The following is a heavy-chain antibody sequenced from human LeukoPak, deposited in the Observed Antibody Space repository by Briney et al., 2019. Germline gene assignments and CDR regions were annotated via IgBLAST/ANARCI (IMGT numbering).Heavy chain of an antibody. CDR2: ICSSLNM. D-gene: IGHD2-15*01. CDR1: GFTVSSDY. Sequence: PGGSLRLSCALSGFTVSSDYMNWVHQAPGEGLGWVSSICSSLNMYFAESVKGRFTISRDSARNSVSLQLNSLRVEDTAVYYCARDAGIVAFDIWGQGTVVTVSS. J-gene: IGHJ3*02. V-gene: IGHV3-69-1*01. CDR3: ARDAGIVAFDI.